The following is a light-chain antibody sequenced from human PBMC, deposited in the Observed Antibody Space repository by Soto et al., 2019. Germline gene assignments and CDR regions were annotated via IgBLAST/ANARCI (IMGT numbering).Light chain of an antibody. V-gene: IGLV3-21*02. CDR2: DDR. J-gene: IGLJ3*02. CDR3: AAWDDSLSVWV. CDR1: NIGSKN. Sequence: SYELTQPPSVSVAPGQTARITCGGNNIGSKNVHWYQQKPGQAPVLVVYDDRARPSGIPERFSGSNSGSSASLAISGLRSEDEADYYCAAWDDSLSVWVFGGGTKLTVL.